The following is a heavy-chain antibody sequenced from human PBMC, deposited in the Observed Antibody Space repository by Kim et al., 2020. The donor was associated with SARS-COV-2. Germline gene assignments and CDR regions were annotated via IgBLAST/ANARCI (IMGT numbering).Heavy chain of an antibody. J-gene: IGHJ1*01. CDR2: INHSGST. CDR1: GGSFSGYY. Sequence: SETLSLTCAVYGGSFSGYYWSWIRQPPGKGLEWIGEINHSGSTNYNPSLKSRVTISVDTSKNQFSLKLSSVTAADTAVYYCASTVVVVVAATQYFQHWGQGTLVTVSS. V-gene: IGHV4-34*01. CDR3: ASTVVVVVAATQYFQH. D-gene: IGHD2-15*01.